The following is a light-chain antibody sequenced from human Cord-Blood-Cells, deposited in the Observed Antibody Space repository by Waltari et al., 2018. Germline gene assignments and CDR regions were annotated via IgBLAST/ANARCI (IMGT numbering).Light chain of an antibody. Sequence: DIQLTQSPSFLSASVGDTVTIPCRASQGISSYLAWYQQKPGKAPKLLIYAASTLQSGVPSRFSGSGSGTEFTLTISSLQPEDFATYYCQQLNSYSYTFGQGTKLEIK. CDR3: QQLNSYSYT. V-gene: IGKV1-9*01. CDR2: AAS. CDR1: QGISSY. J-gene: IGKJ2*01.